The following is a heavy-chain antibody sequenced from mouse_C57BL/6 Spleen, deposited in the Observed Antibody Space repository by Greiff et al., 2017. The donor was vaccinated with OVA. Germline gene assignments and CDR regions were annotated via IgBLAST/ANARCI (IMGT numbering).Heavy chain of an antibody. CDR3: ARRGSNSYAMDY. Sequence: QVQLQQPGAELVRPGTSVKLSCKASGYTFTSYWMHWVKQRPGQGLEWIGVIDPSDSYTNYNQKFKGKATLTVDTSSSPAYMQLSSLTSEDSAVYYCARRGSNSYAMDYWGQGTSVTVSS. V-gene: IGHV1-59*01. CDR2: IDPSDSYT. CDR1: GYTFTSYW. D-gene: IGHD2-5*01. J-gene: IGHJ4*01.